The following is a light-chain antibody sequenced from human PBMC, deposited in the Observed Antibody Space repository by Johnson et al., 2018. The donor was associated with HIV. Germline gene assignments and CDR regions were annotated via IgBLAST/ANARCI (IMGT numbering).Light chain of an antibody. CDR3: GTWDSSLSAYV. CDR2: DNN. Sequence: QSVLTQPPSVSAAPGQKVTISCSGSSSNIGNNYVSWYQQLPGTAPKLLIYDNNKRPSGIPDRFSGSKSGTSATLGITGLQTGDEADYYCGTWDSSLSAYVSGTGTKVIVL. V-gene: IGLV1-51*01. CDR1: SSNIGNNY. J-gene: IGLJ1*01.